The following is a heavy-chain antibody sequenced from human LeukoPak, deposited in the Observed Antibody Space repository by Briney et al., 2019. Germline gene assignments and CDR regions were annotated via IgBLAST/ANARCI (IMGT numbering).Heavy chain of an antibody. Sequence: GESLKISCKGSGYSFTIYWLGWVRQMPGKGLEWMGIIYPGDSDTRYSPSFQGQVTISADKSISTAYLQWSSLKASDTAMYYCARGDKYDFWSGYYEVGAFDIWGQGTMVTVS. J-gene: IGHJ3*02. D-gene: IGHD3-3*01. CDR2: IYPGDSDT. CDR1: GYSFTIYW. CDR3: ARGDKYDFWSGYYEVGAFDI. V-gene: IGHV5-51*01.